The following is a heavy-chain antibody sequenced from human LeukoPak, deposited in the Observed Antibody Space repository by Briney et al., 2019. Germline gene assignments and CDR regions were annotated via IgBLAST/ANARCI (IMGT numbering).Heavy chain of an antibody. D-gene: IGHD3-3*01. J-gene: IGHJ5*02. Sequence: GASVKVSSKASGYTFTGYYMHWVRQAPGQGLEWMGWINPNSGGTDYAQKFQGRVTMTRDTSISTAYMELSRLRSDDTAVYYCARDGRVLRFLGNWFDPWGQGTLVTVSS. CDR1: GYTFTGYY. CDR3: ARDGRVLRFLGNWFDP. V-gene: IGHV1-2*02. CDR2: INPNSGGT.